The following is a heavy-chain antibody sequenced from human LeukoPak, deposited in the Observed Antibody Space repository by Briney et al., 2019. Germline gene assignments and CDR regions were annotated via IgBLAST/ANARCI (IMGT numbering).Heavy chain of an antibody. V-gene: IGHV1-69*04. CDR2: IIPILGIA. CDR1: GGTFSSYA. CDR3: ARHGGPGAAAGKGYFDY. J-gene: IGHJ4*02. Sequence: ASVKVSCKASGGTFSSYAISWVRQAPGQGLEWMGRIIPILGIANYAQKFQGRVTITADKSTSTAYMELSSLRSEDTAVYYCARHGGPGAAAGKGYFDYWGQGTLVTVSS. D-gene: IGHD6-13*01.